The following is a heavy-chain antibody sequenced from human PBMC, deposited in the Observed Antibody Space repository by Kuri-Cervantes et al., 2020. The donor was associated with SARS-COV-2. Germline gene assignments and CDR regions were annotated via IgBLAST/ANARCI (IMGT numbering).Heavy chain of an antibody. CDR1: GNRFTGYW. CDR2: IDPTDSNT. Sequence: GESLKISCEGSGNRFTGYWITWVRQMPGKGLEWMGAIDPTDSNTKYSPSFEGHVSISGDSSINTVYLQWSSLKASDTAMYYFARGAYNSPLEDWGQGTLVTVSS. J-gene: IGHJ4*02. V-gene: IGHV5-10-1*01. D-gene: IGHD1-1*01. CDR3: ARGAYNSPLED.